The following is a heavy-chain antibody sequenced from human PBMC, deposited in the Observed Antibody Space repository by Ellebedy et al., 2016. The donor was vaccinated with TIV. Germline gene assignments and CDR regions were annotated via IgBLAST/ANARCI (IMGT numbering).Heavy chain of an antibody. CDR1: GFTFSSYG. CDR2: ISYDGSNK. Sequence: GESLKISXAASGFTFSSYGMHWVRQAPGKGLEWVAVISYDGSNKYYADSVKGRFTISRDNSKNTLYLQMNSLRAEDTAVYYCAISRTIVGATALDYWGQGTLVTVSS. V-gene: IGHV3-30*03. CDR3: AISRTIVGATALDY. J-gene: IGHJ4*02. D-gene: IGHD1-26*01.